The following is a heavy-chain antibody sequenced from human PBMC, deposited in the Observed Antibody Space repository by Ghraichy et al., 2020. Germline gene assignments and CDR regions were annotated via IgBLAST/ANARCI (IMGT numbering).Heavy chain of an antibody. J-gene: IGHJ6*02. CDR2: IYYSGST. D-gene: IGHD7-27*01. CDR1: GGSISSYY. V-gene: IGHV4-59*01. CDR3: ARGVSGFYYYYGMDV. Sequence: SQTLSLTCTVSGGSISSYYWSWIRQPPGKGLEWIGYIYYSGSTNYNPSLKSRVTISVDTSKNQFSLKLSSVTAADMAVYYCARGVSGFYYYYGMDVCGQGTTVTVSS.